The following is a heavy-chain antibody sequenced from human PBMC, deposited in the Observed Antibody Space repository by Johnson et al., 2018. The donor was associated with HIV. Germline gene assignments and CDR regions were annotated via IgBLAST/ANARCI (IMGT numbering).Heavy chain of an antibody. CDR3: AREGMYSSYQGSFDI. CDR1: GFTFDEYG. J-gene: IGHJ3*02. CDR2: IGTAGDT. V-gene: IGHV3-13*01. D-gene: IGHD6-6*01. Sequence: VQLVESGGGVVRPGGSMRLSCAVSGFTFDEYGMSWVRQAPGKGLEWVSGIGTAGDTYYPGSVKGRFTIARENAKNSLYLQMNSLRAGETAVYYCAREGMYSSYQGSFDIWGQGTMVTVSS.